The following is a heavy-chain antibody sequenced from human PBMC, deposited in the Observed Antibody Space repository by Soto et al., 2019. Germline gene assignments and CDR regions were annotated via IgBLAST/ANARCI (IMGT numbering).Heavy chain of an antibody. CDR1: GGTFSSYA. J-gene: IGHJ5*02. CDR2: IIPIFGTA. V-gene: IGHV1-69*01. Sequence: QVQLVQSGVEVKKPGSSVKVSCKASGGTFSSYAISWVRQAPGQGLEWMGGIIPIFGTANYAQKFQGRVTITADESTSTAYMELSSLRSEDTAVYYCASSYYYGSGSYPDNWFDPWGQGTLVTVSS. D-gene: IGHD3-10*01. CDR3: ASSYYYGSGSYPDNWFDP.